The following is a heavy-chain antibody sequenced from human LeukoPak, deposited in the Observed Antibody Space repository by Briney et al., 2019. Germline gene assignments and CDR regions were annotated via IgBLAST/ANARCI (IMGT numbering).Heavy chain of an antibody. CDR2: IYYSGST. D-gene: IGHD3-3*01. CDR1: GGSISSSSYY. J-gene: IGHJ3*02. Sequence: SETLSLTCTVSGGSISSSSYYWGWIRQPPGKGLEWIGSIYYSGSTYYNPSLKSRVTISVDTSKNQFSLKLSSVTAADTAVYYCARTYYDFWSGYYHDAFDIWGQGTMVTVSS. V-gene: IGHV4-39*07. CDR3: ARTYYDFWSGYYHDAFDI.